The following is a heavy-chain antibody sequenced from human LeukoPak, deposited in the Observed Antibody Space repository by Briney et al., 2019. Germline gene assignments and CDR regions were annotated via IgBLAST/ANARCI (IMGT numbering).Heavy chain of an antibody. V-gene: IGHV4-59*01. J-gene: IGHJ3*01. Sequence: SETLSLTCTVSGGSISSYYWSWIRQPPGKGLEWIGYIYYSGSTNYNPSLKSRVTISVDTSKNQFSLKLSSVTAADTALYYCVREAAASYFDSSGYYRQTEVFDVWGQGTMVTVSS. D-gene: IGHD3-22*01. CDR2: IYYSGST. CDR3: VREAAASYFDSSGYYRQTEVFDV. CDR1: GGSISSYY.